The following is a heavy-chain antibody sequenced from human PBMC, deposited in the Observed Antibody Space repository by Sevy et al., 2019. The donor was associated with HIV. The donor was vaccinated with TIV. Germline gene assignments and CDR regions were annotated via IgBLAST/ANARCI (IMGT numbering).Heavy chain of an antibody. CDR1: GYTLTKLS. D-gene: IGHD5-12*01. CDR2: FDPEDGET. Sequence: ASVKVSCKVSGYTLTKLSMHWVRQAPGKGLEWMGGFDPEDGETIYAQKFQGRVTMTEDTSTDTAYMELSSMRSEDTAVYYYARPRYVSYDYESLDIWGQGTMVTVSS. CDR3: ARPRYVSYDYESLDI. V-gene: IGHV1-24*01. J-gene: IGHJ3*02.